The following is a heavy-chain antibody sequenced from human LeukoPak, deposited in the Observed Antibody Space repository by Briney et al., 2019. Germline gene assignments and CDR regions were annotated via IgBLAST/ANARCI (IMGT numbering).Heavy chain of an antibody. CDR3: ARGDGYNFRSDY. CDR1: GGSISSSSYY. CDR2: IYYSGST. Sequence: SETLSLTCTVSGGSISSSSYYWGWIRQPPGKGLEWIGSIYYSGSTYYNPSLKSRVTISVDTSKNQFSLKLSSVTAADTAVYYCARGDGYNFRSDYWGQGTLVTVSS. D-gene: IGHD5-24*01. V-gene: IGHV4-39*07. J-gene: IGHJ4*02.